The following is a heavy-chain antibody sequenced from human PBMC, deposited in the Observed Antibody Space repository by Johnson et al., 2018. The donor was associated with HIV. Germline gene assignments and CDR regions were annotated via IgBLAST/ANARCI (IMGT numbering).Heavy chain of an antibody. CDR2: IYSGGST. D-gene: IGHD2-15*01. Sequence: VQLVESGGGLVQPGGSLRLSCAASGFTVSSNYMSRVRQAPGKGLEWVSVIYSGGSTYYADSVKGRFTISRDNSKNTLYLQMNSLRAEDTAVFYCARVGVGGYSADGAFDIWGQGTMVTVSS. J-gene: IGHJ3*02. CDR3: ARVGVGGYSADGAFDI. CDR1: GFTVSSNY. V-gene: IGHV3-53*01.